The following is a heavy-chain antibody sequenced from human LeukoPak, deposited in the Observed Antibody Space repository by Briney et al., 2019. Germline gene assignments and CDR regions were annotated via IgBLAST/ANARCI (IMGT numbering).Heavy chain of an antibody. V-gene: IGHV3-30*04. J-gene: IGHJ4*02. CDR1: GFTFSSYA. Sequence: GGSLRLSCAASGFTFSSYAMHWVRQAPGKGLEWVAVISYDGSNKFYEDSVKGRFTISRDNSKNTLYLQMSSLRAEDTAVYYCAKAGYSSGWRNFDYWGQGTLATVSS. D-gene: IGHD6-19*01. CDR3: AKAGYSSGWRNFDY. CDR2: ISYDGSNK.